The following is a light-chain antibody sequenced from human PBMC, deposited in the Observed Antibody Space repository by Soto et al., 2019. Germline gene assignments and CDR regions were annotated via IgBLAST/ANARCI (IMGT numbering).Light chain of an antibody. CDR3: QAWDSSTLYV. CDR1: KVGDKY. J-gene: IGLJ1*01. V-gene: IGLV3-1*01. Sequence: SYELTQPPSVSVSPGQTASITCSGDKVGDKYACWYQQKPGQSPVLVIYQDSKRPSGIPERFSGSNSGNTATLTISGTQAMDEADYYCQAWDSSTLYVFGTGTKLTVL. CDR2: QDS.